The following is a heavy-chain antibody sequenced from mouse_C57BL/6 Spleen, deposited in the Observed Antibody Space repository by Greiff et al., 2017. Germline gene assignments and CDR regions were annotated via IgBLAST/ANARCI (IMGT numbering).Heavy chain of an antibody. CDR1: GYTFTDYE. CDR3: AKEDRKFRVAY. V-gene: IGHV1-23*01. J-gene: IGHJ3*01. D-gene: IGHD2-14*01. CDR2: IDPESCGT. Sequence: QVQLQQSGAELVRPGASVKLSCKASGYTFTDYEMHCVKQSPVHGLEWIGVIDPESCGTTYNQKFKGKATLTVDQSSSTAYMQLSSLTSEDSAVYYCAKEDRKFRVAYWGQGTLVTVSA.